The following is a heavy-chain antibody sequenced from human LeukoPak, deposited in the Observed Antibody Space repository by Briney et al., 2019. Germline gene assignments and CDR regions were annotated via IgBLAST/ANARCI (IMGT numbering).Heavy chain of an antibody. CDR2: INPNSGGT. Sequence: VASVKVSCKASGYTFTGYYMHWVRQAPGQGLEWMGWINPNSGGTNYAQKFQGRVTMTRDTSISTAYMELSRLRSDDTAVYYCARDPELDSSSWYYFDYWGQGTLVTVSS. CDR3: ARDPELDSSSWYYFDY. D-gene: IGHD6-13*01. J-gene: IGHJ4*02. V-gene: IGHV1-2*02. CDR1: GYTFTGYY.